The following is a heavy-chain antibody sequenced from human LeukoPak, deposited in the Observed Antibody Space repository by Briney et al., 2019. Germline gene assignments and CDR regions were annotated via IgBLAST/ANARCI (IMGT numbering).Heavy chain of an antibody. J-gene: IGHJ3*02. V-gene: IGHV1-46*01. D-gene: IGHD5-18*01. Sequence: ASVKVSCKASGYTFTSYYMHWVRQAPGQGLEWMGIINPSGGSTSYAQKFQGRVTMTRNTSISTAYMELSSLRSEDTAVYYCATYSYNSAFDIWGQGTMVTVSS. CDR3: ATYSYNSAFDI. CDR2: INPSGGST. CDR1: GYTFTSYY.